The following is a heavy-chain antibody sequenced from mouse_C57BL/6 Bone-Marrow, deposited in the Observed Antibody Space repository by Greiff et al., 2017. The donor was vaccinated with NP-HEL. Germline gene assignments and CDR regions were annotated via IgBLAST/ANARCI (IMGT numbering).Heavy chain of an antibody. D-gene: IGHD2-4*01. J-gene: IGHJ2*01. Sequence: QVQLQQPGAELVRPGTSVKLSCKASGYTFTSYWMHWVKQRPGQGLEWIGVIDPSDSYTNYNQKFKGKATLTVDTSSSTAYMQLSSLTSEDSAVYYCARGSDDDYDVPYFDYWGQGTTLTVSA. V-gene: IGHV1-59*01. CDR1: GYTFTSYW. CDR2: IDPSDSYT. CDR3: ARGSDDDYDVPYFDY.